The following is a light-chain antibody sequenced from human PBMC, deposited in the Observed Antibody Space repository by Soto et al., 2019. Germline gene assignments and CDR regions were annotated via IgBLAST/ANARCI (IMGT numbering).Light chain of an antibody. CDR3: CSYAGSYTYV. CDR2: DVT. CDR1: SSGVGTYKY. Sequence: QSALTQPRSVSGSPGQSVTISCTGTSSGVGTYKYVSWYQNQPGTAPKLIIYDVTKRPSGVPDRFSGSKSGDTASLTISGLQAEDEADYYCCSYAGSYTYVFGTGTKLTVL. V-gene: IGLV2-11*01. J-gene: IGLJ1*01.